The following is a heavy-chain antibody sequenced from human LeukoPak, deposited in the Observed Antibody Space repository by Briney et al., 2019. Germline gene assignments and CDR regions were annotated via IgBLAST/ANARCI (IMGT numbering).Heavy chain of an antibody. Sequence: PGGSLRLSCAASGFTFSDYYMSWIRQAPGKGLEWVSSISTSSSYIYYADSVKGRFTISRNNPKNSLYLQMNSLRAEDTAVYYCARNRGDPSYFDYWGQGTLVTVSS. CDR3: ARNRGDPSYFDY. V-gene: IGHV3-11*06. D-gene: IGHD4-17*01. J-gene: IGHJ4*02. CDR2: ISTSSSYI. CDR1: GFTFSDYY.